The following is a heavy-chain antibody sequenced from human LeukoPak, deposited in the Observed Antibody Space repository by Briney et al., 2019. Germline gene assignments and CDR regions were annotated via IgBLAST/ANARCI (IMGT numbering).Heavy chain of an antibody. CDR3: ARVGSPIAAAGTVY. Sequence: GGSLRLSCAASGFIFNKHAMSWVRQAPGKGLEWVSGLSGSGGSTDYADSVKGRFTVSRDNAKSSLYLQMNSLRAEDTAVYYCARVGSPIAAAGTVYWGQGTLVTVSS. V-gene: IGHV3-23*01. CDR2: LSGSGGST. J-gene: IGHJ4*02. D-gene: IGHD6-13*01. CDR1: GFIFNKHA.